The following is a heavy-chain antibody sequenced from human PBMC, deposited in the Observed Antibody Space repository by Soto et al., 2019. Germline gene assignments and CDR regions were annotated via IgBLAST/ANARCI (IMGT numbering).Heavy chain of an antibody. Sequence: QVQLVQSGAAVKKPGASVKVSCKASGYTFTSYAMHWVRQAPGQRLEWMGWINAGNGNTKYSQKFQGRVTITGDTSASTAYMELSTRRSEDTAVYYCARGASMVRGVILDAFDIWGQGTMVTVSS. D-gene: IGHD3-10*01. CDR1: GYTFTSYA. J-gene: IGHJ3*02. V-gene: IGHV1-3*01. CDR2: INAGNGNT. CDR3: ARGASMVRGVILDAFDI.